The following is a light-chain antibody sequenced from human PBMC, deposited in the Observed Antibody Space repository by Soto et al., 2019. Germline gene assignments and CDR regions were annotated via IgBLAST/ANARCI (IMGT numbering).Light chain of an antibody. CDR2: AAS. J-gene: IGKJ1*01. V-gene: IGKV1-39*01. Sequence: DIQTTQSPSSLSASVGDRVTITCRASQDINKYLNWYQVKPGKAPKLLIYAASSLQSGVPSRFSGLGSGTDFTLTISSLQLEDFATYYCQQSYTTPWTFGQGTKVE. CDR1: QDINKY. CDR3: QQSYTTPWT.